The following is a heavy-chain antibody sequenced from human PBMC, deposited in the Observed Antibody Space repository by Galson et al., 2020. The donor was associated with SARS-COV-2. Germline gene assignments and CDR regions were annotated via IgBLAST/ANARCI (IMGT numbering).Heavy chain of an antibody. D-gene: IGHD5-12*01. CDR1: GGSISRYY. Sequence: SLTCTVSGGSISRYYWSWIRQPPGKGLEWIGYIYYSGSTSYNPSLKGRVTISVDMSKYQFSLQLTSVTAADTAVYYCARDIWGSGFDNYGVDVWGQGTTVTVSS. CDR3: ARDIWGSGFDNYGVDV. CDR2: IYYSGST. J-gene: IGHJ6*02. V-gene: IGHV4-59*01.